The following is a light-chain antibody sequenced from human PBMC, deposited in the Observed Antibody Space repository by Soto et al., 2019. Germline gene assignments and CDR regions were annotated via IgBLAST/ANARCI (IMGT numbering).Light chain of an antibody. V-gene: IGLV2-14*01. CDR1: SSDVGGYNY. Sequence: QSVLTQPASVSRSPGQSITISCTGTSSDVGGYNYVSWYQQHPAKVPKLMIYDVSNRPSGVSDRFSGSKSGNTASLTISGLQAEDEADYYCYSYTTSSTYVFGTGTKVTV. CDR2: DVS. CDR3: YSYTTSSTYV. J-gene: IGLJ1*01.